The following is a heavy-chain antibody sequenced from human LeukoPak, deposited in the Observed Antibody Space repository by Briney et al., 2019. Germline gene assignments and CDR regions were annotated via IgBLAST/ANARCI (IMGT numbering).Heavy chain of an antibody. V-gene: IGHV3-30*18. CDR2: ISYDGSNK. D-gene: IGHD3-22*01. Sequence: GGSLRLSCAASGFTFSSYGMHWVRQAPGKGLEWVAVISYDGSNKYYADSVKGRFTISRDNSKNTLYLQMNSLRAEDTAVYYCAKDKIGGYYFIDYWGQGTLVTVSS. J-gene: IGHJ4*02. CDR1: GFTFSSYG. CDR3: AKDKIGGYYFIDY.